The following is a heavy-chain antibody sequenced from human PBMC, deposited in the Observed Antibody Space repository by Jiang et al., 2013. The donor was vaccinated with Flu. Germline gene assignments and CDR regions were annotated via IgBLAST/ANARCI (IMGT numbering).Heavy chain of an antibody. Sequence: ETLSLTCSVSGDSIRSSGYSWAWIRQSPGKGLEWIATIYYGDTYXTPSLKSRVAISIDTSRNLFSLTLSSVTAADTAVYYCARLGGYCSGGRCHGYYTMDVWGQGTTVIVSS. CDR1: GDSIRSSGYS. V-gene: IGHV4-39*01. CDR3: ARLGGYCSGGRCHGYYTMDV. J-gene: IGHJ6*02. D-gene: IGHD2-15*01. CDR2: IYYGDT.